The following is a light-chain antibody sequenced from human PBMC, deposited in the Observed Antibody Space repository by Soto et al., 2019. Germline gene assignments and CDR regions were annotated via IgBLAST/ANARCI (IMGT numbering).Light chain of an antibody. V-gene: IGKV1-5*03. J-gene: IGKJ1*01. CDR1: QTGSSW. CDR2: KAS. Sequence: EIQMTQSASTLAGFVGDRVNIXCRSIQTGSSWFAWYQQNPGKAPKLLIYKASTLKTGGPSRFSGSGSATEFTPTISSLQPDDFATYYRQHYNSYSEAFGQGTKVDI. CDR3: QHYNSYSEA.